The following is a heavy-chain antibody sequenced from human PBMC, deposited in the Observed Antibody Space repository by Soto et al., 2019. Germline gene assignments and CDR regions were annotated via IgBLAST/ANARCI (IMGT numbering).Heavy chain of an antibody. Sequence: SETLSLTCTVSNASISSRKWWTWVRQTPGKGLEWIGEIYHSGSINHNPSLKSRVTMSLDKSKNQFSLKMTSVIAADTAVYYCASKFGELLADAFDIWGQGTVVT. CDR3: ASKFGELLADAFDI. V-gene: IGHV4-4*02. J-gene: IGHJ3*02. CDR1: NASISSRKW. D-gene: IGHD3-10*01. CDR2: IYHSGSI.